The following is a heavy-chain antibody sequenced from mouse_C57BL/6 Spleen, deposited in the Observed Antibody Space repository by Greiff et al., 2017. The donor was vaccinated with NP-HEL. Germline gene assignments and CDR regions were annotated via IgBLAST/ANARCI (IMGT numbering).Heavy chain of an antibody. CDR1: GFNIKDYY. Sequence: EVKLMESGAELVKPGASVKLSCTASGFNIKDYYMHWVKQRTEQGLEWIGRIDPEDGETKYAPKFQGKATITADTSSNTAYLQLSSLTYEDTAVYYCARSTPVVYFDYWGQGTTLTVSS. J-gene: IGHJ2*01. CDR3: ARSTPVVYFDY. V-gene: IGHV14-2*01. D-gene: IGHD1-1*01. CDR2: IDPEDGET.